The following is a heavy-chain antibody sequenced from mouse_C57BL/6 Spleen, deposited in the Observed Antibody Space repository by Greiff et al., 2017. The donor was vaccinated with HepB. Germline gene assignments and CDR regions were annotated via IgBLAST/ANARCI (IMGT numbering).Heavy chain of an antibody. Sequence: VKLQESGAELVRPGTSVKVSCKASGYAFTNYLIEWVKQRPGQGLEWIGVINPGSGGTNYNEKFKGKATLTADKSSSTAYMQLSSLTSEDSAVYFCARSARNDGAMDYWGQGTSVTVSS. CDR3: ARSARNDGAMDY. CDR2: INPGSGGT. CDR1: GYAFTNYL. V-gene: IGHV1-54*01. D-gene: IGHD2-12*01. J-gene: IGHJ4*01.